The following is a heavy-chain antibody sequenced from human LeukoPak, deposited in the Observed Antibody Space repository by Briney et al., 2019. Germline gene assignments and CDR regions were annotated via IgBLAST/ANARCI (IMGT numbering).Heavy chain of an antibody. CDR2: IYNSGST. J-gene: IGHJ5*02. V-gene: IGHV4-59*01. CDR1: GGSFSGYY. Sequence: SETLSLTCAVYGGSFSGYYWSWIRQTPGKGLEQIGYIYNSGSTNYNPSLEGRVTMSIDTSKNQFSLKLSSVTAADTAVYYCTRGGYYGSTDAWGQGTLVTVSS. CDR3: TRGGYYGSTDA. D-gene: IGHD3-22*01.